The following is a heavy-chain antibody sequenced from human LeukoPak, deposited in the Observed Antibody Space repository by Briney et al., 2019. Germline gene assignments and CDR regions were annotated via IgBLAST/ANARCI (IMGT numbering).Heavy chain of an antibody. CDR2: INPNSGGT. Sequence: ASVKVSCKASGYTFTGYNMHWVRQAPGQGLEWMGWINPNSGGTNYAQKFQGRVTMTRDTSITTAYMELTRLRSDDTAVYYCARGVPGTYYYYYMDDWGKGTTVTVSS. CDR3: ARGVPGTYYYYYMDD. V-gene: IGHV1-2*02. J-gene: IGHJ6*03. D-gene: IGHD2-2*01. CDR1: GYTFTGYN.